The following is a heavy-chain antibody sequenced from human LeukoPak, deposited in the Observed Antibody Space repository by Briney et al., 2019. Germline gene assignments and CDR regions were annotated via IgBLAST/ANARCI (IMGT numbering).Heavy chain of an antibody. J-gene: IGHJ4*02. D-gene: IGHD4-11*01. CDR3: AKCEAKYSSGPFDY. CDR2: ISNDGSDT. Sequence: GGSLRLSCAASGFTFSYYAIHWVRQSPGKGLEWLAIISNDGSDTYYAGSVKGRFTISRDDSKNTVYLQMNSLRTEDTAVYYCAKCEAKYSSGPFDYWGQGTLVTVSS. CDR1: GFTFSYYA. V-gene: IGHV3-30*18.